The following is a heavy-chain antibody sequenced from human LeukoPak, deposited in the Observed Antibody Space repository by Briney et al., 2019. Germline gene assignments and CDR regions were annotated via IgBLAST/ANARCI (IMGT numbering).Heavy chain of an antibody. V-gene: IGHV3-23*01. D-gene: IGHD1-26*01. CDR2: ISGSGGST. J-gene: IGHJ4*02. CDR1: GFTFSRYA. Sequence: GGSLRLSCAASGFTFSRYAMNWVRQAPGKGLEWVLGISGSGGSTYNADSVKGRFTISRDNTKNTLYLQMHSLRVEDTAVYYCAKEETGSYSVGSFDYWGQGTQVTVSS. CDR3: AKEETGSYSVGSFDY.